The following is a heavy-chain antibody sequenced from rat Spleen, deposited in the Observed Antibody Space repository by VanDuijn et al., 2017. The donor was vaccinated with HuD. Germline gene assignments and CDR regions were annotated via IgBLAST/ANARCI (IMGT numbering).Heavy chain of an antibody. CDR2: INSEGST. CDR3: ARDNNYKAY. CDR1: GYSITSSYR. D-gene: IGHD1-10*01. V-gene: IGHV3-3*01. J-gene: IGHJ2*01. Sequence: EVQLQESGPGLVKPSQSLSLTCSVTGYSITSSYRWSWIRKFPGNKLEWMGYINSEGSTNYNPSLKSRISITRDTAKNQFFLQVRSVTTEDTATYYCARDNNYKAYWGQGVMVTVSS.